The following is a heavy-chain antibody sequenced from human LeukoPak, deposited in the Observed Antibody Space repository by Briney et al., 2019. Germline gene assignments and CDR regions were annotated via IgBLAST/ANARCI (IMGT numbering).Heavy chain of an antibody. J-gene: IGHJ5*02. CDR2: IYYSGST. CDR1: GGSISSYY. Sequence: SETLSLTCTVSGGSISSYYWSWIRQPPGKGLEWIGYIYYSGSTNYNPSLKSRVTISVDTSKNQFSLKLGSVTAADTAVYYCARVNEGRSNWFDPWGQGTLVTVSS. V-gene: IGHV4-59*08. CDR3: ARVNEGRSNWFDP.